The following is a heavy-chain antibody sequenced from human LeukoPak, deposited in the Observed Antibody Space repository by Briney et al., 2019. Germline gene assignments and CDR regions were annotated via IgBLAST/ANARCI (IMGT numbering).Heavy chain of an antibody. CDR1: GFTFRSYA. D-gene: IGHD3-16*01. CDR3: ARDSRRGWADYFDY. V-gene: IGHV3-30*04. J-gene: IGHJ4*02. CDR2: ISYDGSNK. Sequence: PGRSLRLSCAASGFTFRSYAMHWVRQAPGKGLEWVSVISYDGSNKYYADSVKCRFTISRDNSKNTLYLQMNSLRAEDTAVYYCARDSRRGWADYFDYWGQGTLVTVSS.